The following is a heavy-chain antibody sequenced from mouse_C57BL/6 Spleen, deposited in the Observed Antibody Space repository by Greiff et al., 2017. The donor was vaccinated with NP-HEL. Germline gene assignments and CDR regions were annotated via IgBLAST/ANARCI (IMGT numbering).Heavy chain of an antibody. J-gene: IGHJ3*01. V-gene: IGHV1-80*01. CDR3: AREGNWDQFAY. CDR2: IYPGDGDT. CDR1: GYAFSSYW. Sequence: QVQLQQSGAELARPGASVKMSCKASGYAFSSYWMNWVKQRPGKGLEWIGQIYPGDGDTNYNGKFKGKATLTADKSSSTAYMQLSSLTSEDSAVYFCAREGNWDQFAYWGQGTLVTVSA. D-gene: IGHD4-1*01.